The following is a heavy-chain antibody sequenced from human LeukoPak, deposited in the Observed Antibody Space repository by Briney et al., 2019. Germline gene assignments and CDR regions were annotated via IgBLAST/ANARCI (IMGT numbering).Heavy chain of an antibody. V-gene: IGHV1-18*01. CDR3: ARGRGEGYSYGRYYFDY. D-gene: IGHD5-18*01. CDR2: ISAYNGNT. Sequence: ASVKVSCKASGYTFTSYGISWVRQAPGQGLEWMGWISAYNGNTNYAQKLQGRVTMTTDTSTSTAYMELRSLRSDDTAVYYCARGRGEGYSYGRYYFDYWGQGTLVTVSS. J-gene: IGHJ4*02. CDR1: GYTFTSYG.